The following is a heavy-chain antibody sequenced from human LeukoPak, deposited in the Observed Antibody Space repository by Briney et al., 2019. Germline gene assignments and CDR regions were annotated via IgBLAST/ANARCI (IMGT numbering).Heavy chain of an antibody. CDR3: ARHLLRQQLVLIAFDI. Sequence: SETLSLTCSVSGGSISSYYWSWIRQPPGKGLEWIGRIYTSGSTNYNPSLKSRVTISVDTSKNQFSLKLSSVTAADTAVYFCARHLLRQQLVLIAFDIWGQGTMVTVSS. J-gene: IGHJ3*02. CDR1: GGSISSYY. V-gene: IGHV4-59*08. D-gene: IGHD6-13*01. CDR2: IYTSGST.